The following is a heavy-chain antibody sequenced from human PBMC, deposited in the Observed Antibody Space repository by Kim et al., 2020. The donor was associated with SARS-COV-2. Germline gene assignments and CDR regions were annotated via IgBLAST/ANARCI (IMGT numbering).Heavy chain of an antibody. Sequence: ASVKVSCKASGYTFTSYAMNWVRQAPGQGLEWMGWINTNTGNPTYAQDFTGRFVFSLDTSVSTAYLQISSLKAEDTAVYYCARVVFWDGYHPDYFVYWGQRALVTVSS. CDR3: ARVVFWDGYHPDYFVY. J-gene: IGHJ4*02. D-gene: IGHD5-12*01. CDR1: GYTFTSYA. V-gene: IGHV7-4-1*02. CDR2: INTNTGNP.